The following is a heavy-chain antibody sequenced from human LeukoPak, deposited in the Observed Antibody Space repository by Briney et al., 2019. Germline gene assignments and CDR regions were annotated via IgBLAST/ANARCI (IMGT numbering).Heavy chain of an antibody. Sequence: GGSLRLSCAASGFTFSSYAMSWVRQAPGKGLEWVSVISGSGGSTYYADSVKGRFTISRDNAKNSLYLQMNSLRAEDTAVYYCARVAEAAAFDYWGQGTLVTVSS. CDR2: ISGSGGST. CDR3: ARVAEAAAFDY. V-gene: IGHV3-23*01. J-gene: IGHJ4*02. D-gene: IGHD6-13*01. CDR1: GFTFSSYA.